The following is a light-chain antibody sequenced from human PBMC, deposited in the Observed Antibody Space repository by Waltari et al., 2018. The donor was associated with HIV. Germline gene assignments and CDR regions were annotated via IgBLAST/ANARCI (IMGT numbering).Light chain of an antibody. V-gene: IGLV1-51*01. CDR2: DNN. CDR1: NSNIGNNY. J-gene: IGLJ1*01. CDR3: GTWDSSLSAGCYV. Sequence: QSVLTQPPSVSAAPGQKVTISCSGSNSNIGNNYVSWYQRLPGAAPKLLIYDNNGRPPGIPDRFSGSKSGMSATLAITGLQTGDEADYYCGTWDSSLSAGCYVFGTGTKVTV.